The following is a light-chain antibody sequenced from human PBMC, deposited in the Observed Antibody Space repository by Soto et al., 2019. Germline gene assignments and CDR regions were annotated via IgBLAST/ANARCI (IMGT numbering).Light chain of an antibody. J-gene: IGKJ1*01. CDR3: QQYGNSPT. Sequence: EIVLTQSTATLSLSPGERATLSCRASQSVTAGYFAWYQQKSGQAPRLIIYETSSRMTGVQDRFSGSGSGTDFTLNISRLEPEDFAVYFCQQYGNSPTFGQGTKVEIK. CDR1: QSVTAGY. CDR2: ETS. V-gene: IGKV3-20*01.